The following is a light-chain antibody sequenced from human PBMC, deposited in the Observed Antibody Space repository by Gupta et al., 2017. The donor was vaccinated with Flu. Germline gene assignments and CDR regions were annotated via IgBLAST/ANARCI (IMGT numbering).Light chain of an antibody. CDR1: QDIGSW. J-gene: IGKJ4*01. V-gene: IGKV1-12*01. CDR3: QEANSFPLT. Sequence: GDRVTITWRASQDIGSWLAWYQQKPGKAPKLLIYSASTLQTGVPSRFSGGGYGTDFTLIISTLQPEDFATYFCQEANSFPLTFGGGTKVDI. CDR2: SAS.